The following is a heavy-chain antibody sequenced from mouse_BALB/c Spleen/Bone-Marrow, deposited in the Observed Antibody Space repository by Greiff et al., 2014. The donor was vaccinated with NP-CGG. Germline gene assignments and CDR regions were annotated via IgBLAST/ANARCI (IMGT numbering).Heavy chain of an antibody. CDR3: ARRTTTVVATDY. J-gene: IGHJ2*01. D-gene: IGHD1-1*01. Sequence: QVQLQQSGAELVKPGASVKLSCKASGYTFTSYWMHWVKQRPEQGLEWIGEINPSNGRTNYNEKFKSKATLTVDKSSSTAYMQLSSLTSEDSAAYYCARRTTTVVATDYWGQGTTLTVSS. CDR1: GYTFTSYW. V-gene: IGHV1S81*02. CDR2: INPSNGRT.